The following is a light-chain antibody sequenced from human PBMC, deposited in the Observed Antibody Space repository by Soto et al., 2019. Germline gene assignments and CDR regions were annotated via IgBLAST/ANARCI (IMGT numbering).Light chain of an antibody. CDR3: QKYDRATRT. J-gene: IGKJ1*01. CDR2: GAS. V-gene: IGKV1-27*01. CDR1: QGIGNY. Sequence: DIQMTQSPPSLSASVGDRVTITCRASQGIGNYLAWYQQKPGKVPKLLIYGASTLQSGVPSRFSGSGSGTDFTLTISSLRPEDVATYYWQKYDRATRTFGPGTRVEIK.